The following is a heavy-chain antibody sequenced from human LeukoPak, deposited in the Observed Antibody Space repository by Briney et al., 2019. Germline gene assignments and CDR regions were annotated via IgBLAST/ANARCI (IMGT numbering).Heavy chain of an antibody. V-gene: IGHV3-23*01. Sequence: GSLRPSCLASAFTFSNHAMGSVPPAPGKGPERVSGITSTGGTTYYADSVKGQFTSSINNSNSTLYLQVNSLRDDDAAVYYCVKKRVDDQPPLHWGQGTMVTVSS. J-gene: IGHJ4*02. CDR2: ITSTGGTT. CDR1: AFTFSNHA. CDR3: VKKRVDDQPPLH.